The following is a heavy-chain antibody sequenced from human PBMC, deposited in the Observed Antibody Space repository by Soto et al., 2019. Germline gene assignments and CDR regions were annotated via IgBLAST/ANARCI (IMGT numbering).Heavy chain of an antibody. V-gene: IGHV3-33*01. Sequence: QVQLVESGGGVVQPGRSLRLSCAASGFSLSNYGIHWVRQAPGKGLDWVAVIWYDGTNKAYADSVKGRFAISRDISKNTVYLQMNSLRAEDTAVYYCARDQPGGMDNYFYYMDVWGKGTTVTVSS. CDR1: GFSLSNYG. CDR2: IWYDGTNK. D-gene: IGHD2-2*03. J-gene: IGHJ6*03. CDR3: ARDQPGGMDNYFYYMDV.